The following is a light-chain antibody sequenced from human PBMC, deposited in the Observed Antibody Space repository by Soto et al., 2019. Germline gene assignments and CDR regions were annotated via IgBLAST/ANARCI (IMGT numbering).Light chain of an antibody. CDR3: QQRNVWPPIT. V-gene: IGKV3-11*01. J-gene: IGKJ5*01. CDR2: DST. CDR1: QSIHTS. Sequence: EIVMTQSPATLSVSPVERATLSSRRSQSIHTSLAWYQQKPGQPPRLVVYDSTLRANGVPDRFGGSRSGTEFTLTINNLEPEDFAVYYCQQRNVWPPITFGQGTRLEIK.